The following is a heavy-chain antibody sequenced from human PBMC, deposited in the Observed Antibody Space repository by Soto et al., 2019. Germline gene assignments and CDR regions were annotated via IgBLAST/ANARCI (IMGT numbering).Heavy chain of an antibody. CDR1: GFTFSSYG. V-gene: IGHV3-33*01. Sequence: QVQLVESGGGVVQPGRSLRLSCAASGFTFSSYGMHWVRQAPGKGLEWVALVWYDGGNKYYADSVKGRFTISRDNSKNTLYLKTNSLRDEDTAVYYCVRAAGYSGNDYVYYYGMDVWGQGTTVTVSS. J-gene: IGHJ6*02. CDR2: VWYDGGNK. D-gene: IGHD5-12*01. CDR3: VRAAGYSGNDYVYYYGMDV.